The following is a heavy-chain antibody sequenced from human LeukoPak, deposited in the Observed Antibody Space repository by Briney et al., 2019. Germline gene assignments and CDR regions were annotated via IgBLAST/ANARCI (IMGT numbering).Heavy chain of an antibody. CDR1: GGSISSYY. D-gene: IGHD2-15*01. CDR2: IYYSGST. V-gene: IGHV4-59*08. J-gene: IGHJ5*02. Sequence: PSETLSLTCTVSGGSISSYYWSWIRQPPGKGLEWIGYIYYSGSTNYNPSLKSRVTISVDTSKNQFSLKLSSVTAADTAVYYCARQGCSGGSCYSDWFDPWGQGTLVTVSS. CDR3: ARQGCSGGSCYSDWFDP.